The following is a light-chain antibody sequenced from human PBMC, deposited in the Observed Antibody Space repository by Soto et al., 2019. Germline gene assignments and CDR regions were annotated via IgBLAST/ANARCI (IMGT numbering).Light chain of an antibody. J-gene: IGKJ1*01. CDR3: QQYGSSPWT. CDR2: GAS. CDR1: ESVSNNY. Sequence: EIVLTQSPGTLSLSPGERATLSCRASESVSNNYLAWYQQKPGQAPRLLIYGASSRATGIPDRFSGSGSGTDVTLTISRLEPEDFAVDYCQQYGSSPWTFGQGTKVDIK. V-gene: IGKV3-20*01.